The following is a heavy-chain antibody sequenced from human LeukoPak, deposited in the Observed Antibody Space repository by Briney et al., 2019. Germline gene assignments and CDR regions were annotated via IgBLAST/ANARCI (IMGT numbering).Heavy chain of an antibody. Sequence: ASVKVSCKASGYIFTGYYMHWVRQAPGQGLEWMGWINPNSGGTKYAQQFQGRVTKTRDTSISTAYMEMSRLTFDDTAVYYCARGEGDSSSWPLNYWGQGTLVPVSS. D-gene: IGHD6-13*01. J-gene: IGHJ4*02. CDR3: ARGEGDSSSWPLNY. CDR2: INPNSGGT. CDR1: GYIFTGYY. V-gene: IGHV1-2*02.